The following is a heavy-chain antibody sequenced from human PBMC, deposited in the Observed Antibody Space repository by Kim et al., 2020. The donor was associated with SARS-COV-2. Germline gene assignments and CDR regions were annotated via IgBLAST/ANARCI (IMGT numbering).Heavy chain of an antibody. CDR3: ASPTPGYCASSSCHAYDC. CDR2: ISGNGLDT. V-gene: IGHV3-23*01. CDR1: GFTFSSDA. D-gene: IGHD2-8*01. Sequence: GGSLRLSCAVPGFTFSSDAMAWVRQAPGKGLEWVSAISGNGLDTYYADSVRGRFTISRDNSKNILYLQMNSLTAEDTAVYYCASPTPGYCASSSCHAYDCWGRGTLVTVSS. J-gene: IGHJ4*01.